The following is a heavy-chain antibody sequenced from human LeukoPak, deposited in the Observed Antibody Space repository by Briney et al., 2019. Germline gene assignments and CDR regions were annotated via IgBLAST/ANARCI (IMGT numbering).Heavy chain of an antibody. Sequence: SQTLSLTCTVSGGSISSGDYYWSWIRQPPGKGLEWIGYIYYSGSTYYNPSLKSRVTISVDTSKNQFSLKLSSVTAADTAVYYCARQGGKDCSGGSCYYWGAFDIWGQGAMVTVSS. CDR1: GGSISSGDYY. J-gene: IGHJ3*02. V-gene: IGHV4-30-4*08. D-gene: IGHD2-15*01. CDR2: IYYSGST. CDR3: ARQGGKDCSGGSCYYWGAFDI.